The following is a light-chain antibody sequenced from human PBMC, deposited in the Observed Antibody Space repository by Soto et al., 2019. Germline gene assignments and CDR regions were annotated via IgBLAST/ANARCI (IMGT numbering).Light chain of an antibody. V-gene: IGLV2-14*01. CDR1: SSDIGGYNY. CDR3: SSYTIRSTVI. CDR2: EVN. J-gene: IGLJ2*01. Sequence: QSALTQPASVSGSPGQSITISCTGTSSDIGGYNYVSWYQQHPGKAPKLMIYEVNHRPSGVSDRFSGSKSGNTASLTISGLQAEDEADSYCSSYTIRSTVIFGGGTQLTGL.